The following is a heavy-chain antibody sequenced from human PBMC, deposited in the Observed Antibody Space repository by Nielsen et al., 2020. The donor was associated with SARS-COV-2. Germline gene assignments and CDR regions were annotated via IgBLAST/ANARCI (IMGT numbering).Heavy chain of an antibody. CDR1: GYTFTSYD. Sequence: ASVKVSCKASGYTFTSYDINWVRQATGQGLEWMGWMNPNSGNTGYAQKFQGRVTMTRNTSISTAYMELRSLRSDDTAVYYCARGMTTVTTSAFDVARYYYYYYGMDVWGQGTTVTVSS. J-gene: IGHJ6*02. V-gene: IGHV1-8*01. D-gene: IGHD4-17*01. CDR3: ARGMTTVTTSAFDVARYYYYYYGMDV. CDR2: MNPNSGNT.